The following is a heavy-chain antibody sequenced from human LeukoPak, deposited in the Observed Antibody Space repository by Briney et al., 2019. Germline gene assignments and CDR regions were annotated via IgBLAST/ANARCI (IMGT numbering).Heavy chain of an antibody. D-gene: IGHD6-13*01. Sequence: GGSLSLSCAASGFTFSSYWISWVRQAPGKGLEWVANIKQDGSEKYYVDSVKGRFTISRDNAKNSLYLQMNSLRAEDTAVYYCARGDSSSWYRGSWWFDPWGQGTLVTVSS. CDR2: IKQDGSEK. V-gene: IGHV3-7*01. J-gene: IGHJ5*02. CDR3: ARGDSSSWYRGSWWFDP. CDR1: GFTFSSYW.